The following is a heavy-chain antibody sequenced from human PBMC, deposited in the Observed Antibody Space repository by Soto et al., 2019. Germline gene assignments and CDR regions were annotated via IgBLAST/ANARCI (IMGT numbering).Heavy chain of an antibody. Sequence: QVQLVESGGGVVQPGRSLRLSCAASGFTFSSYGMHWVRQAPGKGLEWVAVISYDGSNKYYADSVKGRFTISRDNSKNTLYLQMNSLRAEDTAVYYCAKDLGETYSSGWYDYFDSWGQGTLVTVSS. CDR2: ISYDGSNK. CDR1: GFTFSSYG. V-gene: IGHV3-30*18. D-gene: IGHD6-19*01. CDR3: AKDLGETYSSGWYDYFDS. J-gene: IGHJ4*02.